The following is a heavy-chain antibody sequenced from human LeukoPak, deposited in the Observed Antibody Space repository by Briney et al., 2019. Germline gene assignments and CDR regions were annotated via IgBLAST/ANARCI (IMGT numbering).Heavy chain of an antibody. D-gene: IGHD5-24*01. CDR2: ITKSGDQT. Sequence: GGSLRLSCAASGFTASSNYMSWVRQAPGKGLEWVSTITKSGDQTHYADSGRGLFTISRDIFKNTLYLQMNSPRAEDTAVYHCVKSAGKDGYRDVFDIWGQGTVVTVSS. V-gene: IGHV3-53*01. J-gene: IGHJ3*02. CDR3: VKSAGKDGYRDVFDI. CDR1: GFTASSNY.